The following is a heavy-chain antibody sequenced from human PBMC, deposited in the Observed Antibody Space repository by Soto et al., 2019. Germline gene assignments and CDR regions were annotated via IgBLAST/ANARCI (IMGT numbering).Heavy chain of an antibody. D-gene: IGHD3-10*01. CDR1: GVTFTSYA. V-gene: IGHV3-23*01. Sequence: SLRLSCAASGVTFTSYAMTWVRQVPGEGLQWVSSISKSGDSTYYADSVKGRFTTSRDNSKNTLYLQMNSLRAEDTAIYYCAKGSFGFDYWGQGTLVTVSS. CDR2: ISKSGDST. CDR3: AKGSFGFDY. J-gene: IGHJ4*02.